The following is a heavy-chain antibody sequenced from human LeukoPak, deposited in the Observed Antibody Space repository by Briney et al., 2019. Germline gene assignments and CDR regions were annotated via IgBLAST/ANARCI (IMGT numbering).Heavy chain of an antibody. D-gene: IGHD3-10*01. V-gene: IGHV1-2*02. CDR3: ATARGYGSGSYGVPFDY. CDR2: INPNSGGT. Sequence: GASVKVSCKASGYTFTGYYMHWVRQAPGQGLEWMGWINPNSGGTNYAQKFQGRVTMTRDTSISTAYMELSRLRSDDTAVYHCATARGYGSGSYGVPFDYWGQGTLVTVSS. CDR1: GYTFTGYY. J-gene: IGHJ4*02.